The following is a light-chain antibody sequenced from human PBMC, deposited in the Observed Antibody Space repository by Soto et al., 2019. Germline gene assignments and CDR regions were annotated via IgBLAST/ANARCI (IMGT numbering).Light chain of an antibody. CDR1: QSISNY. Sequence: DIQMTQSPSSLSASVGDRVTITCRASQSISNYLNWYQQKPGRAPKLLIYDASRLQSGVPSRFSGSGSGTDFTLTISSLQPEDFAIYYCQQSYSSPTFGGGTKVEI. V-gene: IGKV1-39*01. J-gene: IGKJ4*01. CDR3: QQSYSSPT. CDR2: DAS.